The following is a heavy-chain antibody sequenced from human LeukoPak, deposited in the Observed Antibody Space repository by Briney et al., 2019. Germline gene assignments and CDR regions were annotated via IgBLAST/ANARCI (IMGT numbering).Heavy chain of an antibody. CDR2: ISASGYNT. Sequence: GGTLRLSWEASGFPFRSCGMKWVRQAPGKGLEWVSTISASGYNTLHADSVEGRFTISRDNAKNSLYLQMNSLRAEDTAVYYCARDGYYGSGSYYSMSYFDYWGQGTLVTVSS. CDR3: ARDGYYGSGSYYSMSYFDY. CDR1: GFPFRSCG. D-gene: IGHD3-10*01. J-gene: IGHJ4*02. V-gene: IGHV3-21*01.